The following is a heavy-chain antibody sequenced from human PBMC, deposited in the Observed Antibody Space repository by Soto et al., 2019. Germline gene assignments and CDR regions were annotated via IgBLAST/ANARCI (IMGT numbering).Heavy chain of an antibody. D-gene: IGHD6-13*01. V-gene: IGHV3-15*07. CDR2: IKSKAHGGTT. CDR3: TTGITAEKY. Sequence: EVQLVESGGGFVKPGGSLRLSCAVSGLTLTDAWMNWVRQAPGKGLEWVGRIKSKAHGGTTDYGPPVKGRFTIPRDDSRNMLYLQMNGLKTEDTAVYYCTTGITAEKYWGQGTLVTVSS. CDR1: GLTLTDAW. J-gene: IGHJ4*02.